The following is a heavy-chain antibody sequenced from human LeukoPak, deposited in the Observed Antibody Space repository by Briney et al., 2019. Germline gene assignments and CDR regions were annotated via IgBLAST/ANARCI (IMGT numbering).Heavy chain of an antibody. Sequence: ASVKVSCKASGYTFTSYYMHWVRQAPGQGLEWMGIINPSGGSTSYAQKFQGRVTITADKSTSTAYMELGSLRSEDTAVYYCARGNSIAARRSRYYYYYMDVWGKGTTVTVSS. V-gene: IGHV1-46*01. D-gene: IGHD6-6*01. CDR1: GYTFTSYY. CDR2: INPSGGST. CDR3: ARGNSIAARRSRYYYYYMDV. J-gene: IGHJ6*03.